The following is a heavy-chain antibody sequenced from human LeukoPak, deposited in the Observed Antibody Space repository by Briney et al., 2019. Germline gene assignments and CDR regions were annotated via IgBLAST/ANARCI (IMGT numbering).Heavy chain of an antibody. D-gene: IGHD3-22*01. CDR3: ARSCRARYYDSSGYYDPFDY. CDR1: GYTFTSYG. J-gene: IGHJ4*02. V-gene: IGHV1-18*01. Sequence: GASVKVSCKASGYTFTSYGISWVRQAPGQGLEWMGWISAYNGNTNYAQKLQGRVTMTTDTSTSTAYMELWSLRSDVTAVYYCARSCRARYYDSSGYYDPFDYWGQGTLVTVSS. CDR2: ISAYNGNT.